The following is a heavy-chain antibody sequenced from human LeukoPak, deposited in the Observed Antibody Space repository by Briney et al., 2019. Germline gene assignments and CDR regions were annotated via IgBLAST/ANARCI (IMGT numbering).Heavy chain of an antibody. Sequence: PGGSLRLSCAASGFPFSNYGMHWVRQAPGKGLVWVSRMNSDGSSTSYADSVKGRFTISRDNAKNTLYLQMNSLRAEDTAVYYCAREGYSGPYFDYWGQGTLVTVSS. V-gene: IGHV3-74*01. CDR3: AREGYSGPYFDY. CDR2: MNSDGSST. CDR1: GFPFSNYG. D-gene: IGHD4-11*01. J-gene: IGHJ4*02.